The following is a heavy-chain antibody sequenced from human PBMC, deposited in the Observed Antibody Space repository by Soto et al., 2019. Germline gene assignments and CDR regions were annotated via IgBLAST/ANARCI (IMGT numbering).Heavy chain of an antibody. Sequence: QLQLQESGSGLVKPSQTLSLTCAVSGGSISSGGYSWSWIRQPPGKGLEWIGYIYHSGSTYYNPSLKSRVTLSVDRSKNQFALKLSSVTAEDTAVYYCARAISHYYYYYGMDVLGQGTTVTVSS. CDR1: GGSISSGGYS. CDR3: ARAISHYYYYYGMDV. CDR2: IYHSGST. V-gene: IGHV4-30-2*01. J-gene: IGHJ6*02.